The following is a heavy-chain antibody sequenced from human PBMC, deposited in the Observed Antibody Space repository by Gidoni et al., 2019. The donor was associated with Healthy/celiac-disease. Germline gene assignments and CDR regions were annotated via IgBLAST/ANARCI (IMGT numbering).Heavy chain of an antibody. V-gene: IGHV4-39*01. CDR2: IYYSGST. J-gene: IGHJ5*02. CDR1: GGSISSSSYY. D-gene: IGHD3-9*01. Sequence: QLQLQESGPGLVKPSETLSLTCTVSGGSISSSSYYWGWIRQPPGKGLEWIGSIYYSGSTYYNPSLKSRVTISVDTSKNQFSLKLSSVTAADTAVYYCASPLRSVLTGYSPGWFDPWGQGTLVTVSS. CDR3: ASPLRSVLTGYSPGWFDP.